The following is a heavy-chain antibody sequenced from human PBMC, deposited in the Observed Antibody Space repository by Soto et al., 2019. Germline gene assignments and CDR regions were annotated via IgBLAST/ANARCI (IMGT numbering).Heavy chain of an antibody. J-gene: IGHJ4*02. V-gene: IGHV3-66*01. CDR1: GFPLSSNY. CDR2: IYSGGST. D-gene: IGHD6-13*01. CDR3: ARDVTPPAAGTSPVPRYYFDY. Sequence: GGSLRLSCAASGFPLSSNYMSWVRQAPGKGVEWVSVIYSGGSTYYADSVKGRFTISRDNSKNTLYLQMNSLRAEDTAVYYCARDVTPPAAGTSPVPRYYFDYWGQGTLVTVSS.